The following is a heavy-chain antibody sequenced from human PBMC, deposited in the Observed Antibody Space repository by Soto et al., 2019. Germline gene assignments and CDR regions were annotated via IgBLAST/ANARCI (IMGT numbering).Heavy chain of an antibody. Sequence: QVQLQGSGPGLVKPSETLSLTCTVSGGSVNSGSYYWTWIRQPPGKGLEWIGYLYYNTNTNYNPSLKSRVTISVDTSKNQFSLKLSSVTAADTAVYYCARTYCTTTSCQAHGMDVWGQGTTVTVSS. CDR2: LYYNTNT. D-gene: IGHD2-2*01. V-gene: IGHV4-61*01. CDR1: GGSVNSGSYY. J-gene: IGHJ6*02. CDR3: ARTYCTTTSCQAHGMDV.